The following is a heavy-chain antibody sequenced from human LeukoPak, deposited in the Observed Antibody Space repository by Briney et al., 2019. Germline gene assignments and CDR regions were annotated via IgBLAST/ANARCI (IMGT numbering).Heavy chain of an antibody. Sequence: SETLSLTCTVSGGSISSGGYYWSWIRPHPGKGLEWIGYIYYSGSTYYNPSLKSRVTISVDTSKNQFSLKLSSVTAADTAVYYCARESSHGGNRARLDYWGQGTLVTVSS. CDR3: ARESSHGGNRARLDY. V-gene: IGHV4-31*03. D-gene: IGHD4-23*01. CDR2: IYYSGST. J-gene: IGHJ4*02. CDR1: GGSISSGGYY.